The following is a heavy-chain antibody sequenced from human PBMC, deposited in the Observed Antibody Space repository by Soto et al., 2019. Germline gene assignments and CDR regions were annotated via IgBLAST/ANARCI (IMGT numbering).Heavy chain of an antibody. Sequence: PSETLSLTCTVSGGSISSYYWSWIRQPPGKGLEWIGYIYYSGSTNYNPSLKSRVTISVDTSKNQFSLKLSSVTAADTAVYYCARDTTTVTTKGNYYYYGMDVWGQGTTVTVSS. J-gene: IGHJ6*02. CDR1: GGSISSYY. CDR3: ARDTTTVTTKGNYYYYGMDV. D-gene: IGHD4-17*01. CDR2: IYYSGST. V-gene: IGHV4-59*01.